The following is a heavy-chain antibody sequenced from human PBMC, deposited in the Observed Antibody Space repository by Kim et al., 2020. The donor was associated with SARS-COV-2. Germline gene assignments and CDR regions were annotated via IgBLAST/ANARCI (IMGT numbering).Heavy chain of an antibody. CDR2: VNGGNGNT. CDR1: GYTFTTFA. V-gene: IGHV1-3*01. Sequence: ASVKVSCKASGYTFTTFALYWVRRAPGQRLEWMGWVNGGNGNTRYSQKFQGRVSITRDTSATIAYLEVSGLISEDTDVYYCAREAVVGSLGYWGQGSLVTVSS. D-gene: IGHD6-19*01. CDR3: AREAVVGSLGY. J-gene: IGHJ4*02.